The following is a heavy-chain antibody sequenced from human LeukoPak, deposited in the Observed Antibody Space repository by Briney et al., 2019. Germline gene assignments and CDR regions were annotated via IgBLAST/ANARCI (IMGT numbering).Heavy chain of an antibody. CDR2: IIPIFGTA. J-gene: IGHJ6*03. CDR3: ARAPIAARIPYYYYYMDV. D-gene: IGHD6-6*01. Sequence: SVKVSCKVSGYTLTELSMHWVRQAPGQGLEWMGGIIPIFGTANYAQKFQGRVTITADESTSTAYMELSSLRSEDTAVYYCARAPIAARIPYYYYYMDVWGKGTTVTVSS. V-gene: IGHV1-69*13. CDR1: GYTLTELS.